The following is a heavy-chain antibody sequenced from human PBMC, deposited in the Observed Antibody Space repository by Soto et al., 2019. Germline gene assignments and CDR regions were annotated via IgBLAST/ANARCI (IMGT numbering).Heavy chain of an antibody. CDR3: AKDSYQGGAQIGGMDV. D-gene: IGHD3-16*01. J-gene: IGHJ6*02. CDR1: GFTFSSYA. Sequence: QPGGSLRLSCAASGFTFSSYAMSWVRQAPGKGLVWVSAISGSGGSTYYADSVKGRFTISRDNSKNTLYLQMNSLRAEDTAVYYCAKDSYQGGAQIGGMDVWGQGTTVTVSS. V-gene: IGHV3-23*01. CDR2: ISGSGGST.